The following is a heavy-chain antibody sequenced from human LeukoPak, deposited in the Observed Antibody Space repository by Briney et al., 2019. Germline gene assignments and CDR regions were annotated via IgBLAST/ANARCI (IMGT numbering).Heavy chain of an antibody. CDR3: ARDGITIFGVVMRPHYYYYYMDV. D-gene: IGHD3-3*01. CDR2: ISSSSSYI. J-gene: IGHJ6*03. V-gene: IGHV3-21*01. CDR1: GFTFSSYS. Sequence: GGSLRLPCAASGFTFSSYSMNSVRQAPGKGLEWVSSISSSSSYIYYADSVKGRFTISRDNAKNSLYLQMNSLRAEDTAVYYCARDGITIFGVVMRPHYYYYYMDVWGKGTTVTVSS.